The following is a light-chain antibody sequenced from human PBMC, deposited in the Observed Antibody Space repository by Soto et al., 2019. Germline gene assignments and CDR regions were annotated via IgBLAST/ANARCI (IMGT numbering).Light chain of an antibody. CDR1: SSDVGGYNY. CDR2: DVS. J-gene: IGLJ1*01. Sequence: QAVVTQPASVSGSPGQLITISCTGTSSDVGGYNYVSWYQQHPGKAPKLMIYDVSKRPSGVSNRFSGSKSGNTASLTISGLQAEDEADYYCSSYISSSTLNVFGTGTKLTVL. V-gene: IGLV2-14*01. CDR3: SSYISSSTLNV.